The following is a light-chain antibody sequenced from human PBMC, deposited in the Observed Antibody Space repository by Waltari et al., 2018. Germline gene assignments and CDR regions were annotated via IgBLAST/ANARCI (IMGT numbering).Light chain of an antibody. V-gene: IGKV3-11*01. CDR1: QNINTF. J-gene: IGKJ4*01. CDR3: QQRAVWPPN. CDR2: DAS. Sequence: VVLTQSPATLSLSAVEGATPSCRASQNINTFLAWYQQKPGQAPRLLIYDASKRATGVPVRFSGGGSGTDFTLTISSLEPEDFAVYYCQQRAVWPPNFGGGTKVEIK.